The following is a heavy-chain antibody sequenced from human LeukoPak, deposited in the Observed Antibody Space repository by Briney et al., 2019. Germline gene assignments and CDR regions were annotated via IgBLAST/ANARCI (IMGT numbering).Heavy chain of an antibody. CDR3: ARRYSNGWPYFDF. J-gene: IGHJ4*02. D-gene: IGHD6-19*01. CDR1: GGSISRYY. Sequence: PSETLSLTRTVSGGSISRYYWSWIRQPPGGGLEWIGNIYYSGSTSYNPSLKSRVTISVDMSKNQFSLNLTSVTATDTAVYYCARRYSNGWPYFDFWGLGTLVTVSS. CDR2: IYYSGST. V-gene: IGHV4-59*08.